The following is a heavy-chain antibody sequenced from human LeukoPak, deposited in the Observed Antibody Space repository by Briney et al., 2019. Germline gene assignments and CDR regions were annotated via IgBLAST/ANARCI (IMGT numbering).Heavy chain of an antibody. V-gene: IGHV1-2*02. Sequence: ASVKVSCKASGYTFTGYYMHRVRQAPGQGIEWMGWINPNSGGTNYAQKFQGRVTMTRDTSISTAYMELSRLRSDDTAVYYCARKTAGCSGGSCYSLAFDIWGQGTMVTVSS. CDR1: GYTFTGYY. J-gene: IGHJ3*02. CDR3: ARKTAGCSGGSCYSLAFDI. D-gene: IGHD2-15*01. CDR2: INPNSGGT.